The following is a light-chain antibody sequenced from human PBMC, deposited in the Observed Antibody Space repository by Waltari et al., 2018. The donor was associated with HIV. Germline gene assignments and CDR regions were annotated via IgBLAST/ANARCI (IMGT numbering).Light chain of an antibody. V-gene: IGLV1-40*01. Sequence: QSVLTQPPSVSGAPGQRVTISCTKSSSNVEAAYDVHWFQQAPGTAPKPLIYGNVNRPSGVPDRFSGSRSGTSASLAITGLQAEDEADYYCQSYDTSLTDIIFGGGTKLTVL. CDR1: SSNVEAAYD. CDR3: QSYDTSLTDII. J-gene: IGLJ2*01. CDR2: GNV.